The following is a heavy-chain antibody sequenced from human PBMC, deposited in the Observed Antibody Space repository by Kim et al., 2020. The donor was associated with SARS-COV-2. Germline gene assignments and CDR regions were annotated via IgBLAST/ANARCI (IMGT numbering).Heavy chain of an antibody. V-gene: IGHV4-34*01. Sequence: SETLSLTCAVYGGSFSGYYWSWIRQPPGKGLEWIGEINHSGSTNYNPSLKSRVTISVDTSKNQFSLKLSSVTAADTAVYYCYLRWSSSSWTEDDYWGQGTLVTVSS. J-gene: IGHJ4*02. D-gene: IGHD6-13*01. CDR1: GGSFSGYY. CDR3: YLRWSSSSWTEDDY. CDR2: INHSGST.